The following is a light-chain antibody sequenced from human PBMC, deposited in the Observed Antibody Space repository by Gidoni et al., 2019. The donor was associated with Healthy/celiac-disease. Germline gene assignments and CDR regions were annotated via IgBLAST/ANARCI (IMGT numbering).Light chain of an antibody. CDR3: QQSYSTVMYT. CDR1: QIISSY. CDR2: AAS. J-gene: IGKJ2*01. Sequence: DIPMTQSPSSLSASVGDRVTITCRASQIISSYLNWYQQKPGKATKLLIYAASSLQSGVPSRFSGSGSGTYFTLTISSLQPEDFATYYCQQSYSTVMYTFGQGTKLEIK. V-gene: IGKV1-39*01.